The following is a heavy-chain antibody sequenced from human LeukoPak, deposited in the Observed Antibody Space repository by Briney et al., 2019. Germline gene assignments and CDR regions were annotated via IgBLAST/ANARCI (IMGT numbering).Heavy chain of an antibody. V-gene: IGHV5-51*01. D-gene: IGHD2-8*01. CDR1: GYSFTSYW. Sequence: GESLKISCMCSGYSFTSYWIGWVRQMPGKGLEWMGIIYPDDSDTRYSPSFEGQVIISVDKSISTAYLQWSSLKASDTATYYCARHGHCTNGVCYSNYYYYMDVWGKGTTVTVSS. J-gene: IGHJ6*03. CDR2: IYPDDSDT. CDR3: ARHGHCTNGVCYSNYYYYMDV.